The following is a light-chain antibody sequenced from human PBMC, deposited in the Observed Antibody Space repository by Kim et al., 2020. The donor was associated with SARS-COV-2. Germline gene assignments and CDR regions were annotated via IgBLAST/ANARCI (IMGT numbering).Light chain of an antibody. CDR3: NCRHSSGRSYV. V-gene: IGLV3-19*01. J-gene: IGLJ1*01. CDR2: AKN. Sequence: ALGQTVRNTCQGDSLRSYCANRYQQKPGQAPVVVIYAKNNRPSGIPDRFSGSGAGNTASLTITGAQAEDEADYYCNCRHSSGRSYVFGTGTKVTVL. CDR1: SLRSYC.